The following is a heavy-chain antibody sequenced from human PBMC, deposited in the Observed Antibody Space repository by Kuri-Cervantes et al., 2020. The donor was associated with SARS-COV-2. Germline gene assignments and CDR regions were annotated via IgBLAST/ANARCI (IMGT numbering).Heavy chain of an antibody. J-gene: IGHJ5*02. D-gene: IGHD4-17*01. CDR1: GGSFSGYY. V-gene: IGHV4-59*08. Sequence: WPPHGGSFSGYYWSWIRHPPGKGLEWFGNIYYSGSTNYNPSLKSRVTISVDTSKNQFSLKLSSLTAADTAVHYWVRLPVGYGDGRNWFAPWVQGTRVTVSS. CDR3: VRLPVGYGDGRNWFAP. CDR2: IYYSGST.